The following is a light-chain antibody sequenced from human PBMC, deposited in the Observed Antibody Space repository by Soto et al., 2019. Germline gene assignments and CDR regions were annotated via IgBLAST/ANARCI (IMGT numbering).Light chain of an antibody. J-gene: IGKJ1*01. Sequence: EIQMTKSASTLSGSVGDRVTITCRASQTISSWLAWYQQKPGKAPKLLIYKASTLKSGVPSRFSGSGSGTEFTLTISSLQPDDFATYYCQHYNSYSEAFSQGTKVDIK. CDR3: QHYNSYSEA. CDR2: KAS. CDR1: QTISSW. V-gene: IGKV1-5*03.